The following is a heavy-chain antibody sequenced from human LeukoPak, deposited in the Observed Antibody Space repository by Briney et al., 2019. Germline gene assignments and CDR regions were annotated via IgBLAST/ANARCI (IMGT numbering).Heavy chain of an antibody. J-gene: IGHJ4*02. CDR1: GFTSDDYG. V-gene: IGHV3-20*04. CDR2: INWNGGST. D-gene: IGHD2-2*01. CDR3: ARRGSTHTNDY. Sequence: PGGSLRLSCAASGFTSDDYGMSWVRHAPGKGLEWVSGINWNGGSTGYADSVKGRFTISRDNAKNSLYLQMNSLRAEDTALYYCARRGSTHTNDYWGQGTLVTVSS.